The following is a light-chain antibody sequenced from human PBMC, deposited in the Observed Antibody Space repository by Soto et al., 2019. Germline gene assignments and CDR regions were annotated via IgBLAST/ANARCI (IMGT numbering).Light chain of an antibody. Sequence: QSSLTQPASVSGFLGQSITISCTGTSSNIGSYNLVSWYLHHPGKAPKIIIFEGSKRPSGVSNRFSGSRSGSTASLTISGLQAEDEADYYCCSFAGTGTQYVFGSGTKVTVL. J-gene: IGLJ1*01. CDR3: CSFAGTGTQYV. CDR2: EGS. CDR1: SSNIGSYNL. V-gene: IGLV2-23*01.